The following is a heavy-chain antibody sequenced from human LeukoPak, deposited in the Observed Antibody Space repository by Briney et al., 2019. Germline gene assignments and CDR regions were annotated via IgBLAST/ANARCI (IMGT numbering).Heavy chain of an antibody. D-gene: IGHD5-18*01. CDR3: ARSGYRYGADALDI. CDR2: IYYSGST. Sequence: SETLSLTCTVSGGSISSGSYYWGWIRQPPGKGLEWIGSIYYSGSTNYNPSLKSRVTVSVDTSKTQFSLKLSSVTAADTAVYYCARSGYRYGADALDIWGQGTMVTVSS. CDR1: GGSISSGSYY. V-gene: IGHV4-39*07. J-gene: IGHJ3*02.